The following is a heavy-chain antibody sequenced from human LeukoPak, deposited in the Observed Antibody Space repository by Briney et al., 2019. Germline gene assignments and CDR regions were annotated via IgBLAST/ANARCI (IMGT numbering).Heavy chain of an antibody. CDR2: ISDDGGST. D-gene: IGHD6-13*01. V-gene: IGHV3-64*01. CDR3: AREGTPGTLDY. Sequence: GGSLRLSCAASGFTFSSYSMHWVRQAPGKGLESISAISDDGGSTYYANSVKGRFTISRDNSENTLYLQMGSLTAEDKAVYYCAREGTPGTLDYWGQGTLVTVSS. CDR1: GFTFSSYS. J-gene: IGHJ4*02.